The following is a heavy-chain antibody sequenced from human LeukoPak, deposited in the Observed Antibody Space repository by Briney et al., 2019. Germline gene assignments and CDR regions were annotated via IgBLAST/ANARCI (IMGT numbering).Heavy chain of an antibody. CDR2: VSTDIGNT. V-gene: IGHV1-18*01. Sequence: ASVKVSCKASGYSFRNYGFSWVRQAPGQGLEWMGWVSTDIGNTNYAQKFQGRVIMTRDTSTSTAYMELTSLRADDTAVYYCARVGGYSSGYYYDYWGQGTLVTVSS. J-gene: IGHJ4*02. CDR3: ARVGGYSSGYYYDY. CDR1: GYSFRNYG. D-gene: IGHD3-22*01.